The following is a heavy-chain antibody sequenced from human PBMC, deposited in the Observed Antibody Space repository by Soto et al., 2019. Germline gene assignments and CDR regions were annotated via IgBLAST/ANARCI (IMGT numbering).Heavy chain of an antibody. Sequence: PGGSLRLSCAASGFTFSNYAMNWVRQAPGKGLEWVSGISGSGDTTHYADSLKGRFTISRDNSKNTLYLQMNSLRAEDTAIYYCAKDLVAATGYWGQGTLVTVSS. J-gene: IGHJ4*02. V-gene: IGHV3-23*01. D-gene: IGHD2-15*01. CDR1: GFTFSNYA. CDR2: ISGSGDTT. CDR3: AKDLVAATGY.